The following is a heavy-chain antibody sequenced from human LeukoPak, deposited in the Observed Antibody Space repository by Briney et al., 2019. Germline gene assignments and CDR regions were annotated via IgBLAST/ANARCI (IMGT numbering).Heavy chain of an antibody. V-gene: IGHV3-11*01. CDR1: GFTFSDYY. J-gene: IGHJ6*02. D-gene: IGHD3-10*01. Sequence: GGSLRLSCAASGFTFSDYYMSWIRQAPGKGLEWVSYISSSGSTIYYADSVKGRFTISRDNAKNSLYLQMNSLRAEDTAVYYCARDRPSYGSGSYYYYYYYGMDVWGQGTTVTVSS. CDR3: ARDRPSYGSGSYYYYYYYGMDV. CDR2: ISSSGSTI.